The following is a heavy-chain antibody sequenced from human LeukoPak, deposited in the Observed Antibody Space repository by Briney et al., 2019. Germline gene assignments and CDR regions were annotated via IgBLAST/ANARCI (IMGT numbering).Heavy chain of an antibody. Sequence: GGSLRLSCAASGFTFSSYWMSWVRQAPGKGLEWVATIRRDGSQKYYVDSVKGRFTISRDNAKNSLYLQMNSLRAEDTAVYYCARWYGSSWYSPYYYYYYMDVWGKGTTVTISS. CDR2: IRRDGSQK. V-gene: IGHV3-7*01. CDR1: GFTFSSYW. D-gene: IGHD6-13*01. J-gene: IGHJ6*03. CDR3: ARWYGSSWYSPYYYYYYMDV.